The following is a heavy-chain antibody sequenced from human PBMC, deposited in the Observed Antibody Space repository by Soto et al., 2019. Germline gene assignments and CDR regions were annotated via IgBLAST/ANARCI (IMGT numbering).Heavy chain of an antibody. CDR2: IWYDGSNK. D-gene: IGHD5-18*01. CDR1: GFTFSYYG. CDR3: ARDRGSYGYYYGMDV. V-gene: IGHV3-33*01. J-gene: IGHJ6*02. Sequence: QVQLVESGGGVVQPGRSLRLSCAASGFTFSYYGMYWVRQAPGKGLEWVAVIWYDGSNKFYADSVKGRFTISRDNSKNTLFLQMNSLRAEDTAVYYCARDRGSYGYYYGMDVWGQGTTVTVSS.